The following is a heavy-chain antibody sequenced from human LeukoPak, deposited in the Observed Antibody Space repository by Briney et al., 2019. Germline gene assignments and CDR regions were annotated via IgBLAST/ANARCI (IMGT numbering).Heavy chain of an antibody. CDR2: IYYSGST. CDR3: ARGYGDYYFDY. J-gene: IGHJ4*02. CDR1: GGSFSSGSYY. D-gene: IGHD4-17*01. Sequence: SETLSLTCTVSGGSFSSGSYYWSWIRQPPGKGLEWIGYIYYSGSTNYNPSLKSRVTISVDTSKNQFSLKLSSVTAADTAVYYCARGYGDYYFDYWGQGSLVTVSS. V-gene: IGHV4-61*01.